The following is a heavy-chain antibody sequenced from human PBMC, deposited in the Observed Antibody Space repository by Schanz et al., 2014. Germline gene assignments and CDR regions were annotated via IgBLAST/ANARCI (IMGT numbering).Heavy chain of an antibody. D-gene: IGHD5-12*01. Sequence: VQLVESGGGVVQPGRSLRLSCAASGFSFSTYAMHWVRQAPGKGLEWVAKINPDGSGKYYVVSVEGRFIISRDSSKNTLFLQMNSLRAEDTAVYFCARDGGRDGYNLAFDVWGQGTLVTVSS. CDR3: ARDGGRDGYNLAFDV. CDR2: INPDGSGK. V-gene: IGHV3-7*03. J-gene: IGHJ3*01. CDR1: GFSFSTYA.